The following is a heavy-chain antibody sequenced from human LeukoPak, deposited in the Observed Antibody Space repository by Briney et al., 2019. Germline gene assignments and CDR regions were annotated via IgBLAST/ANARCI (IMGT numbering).Heavy chain of an antibody. Sequence: GESLKISCAASGFTFSNYWMSWVRQAPGKGLEFMANIKEAGSEKYYVDSVKGRFTISRDNDKNSVHLQMNNLRAEDTAVYYCARGGGMRSWYDFDYWGQGILVTVSS. CDR2: IKEAGSEK. D-gene: IGHD6-13*01. V-gene: IGHV3-7*04. CDR3: ARGGGMRSWYDFDY. CDR1: GFTFSNYW. J-gene: IGHJ4*02.